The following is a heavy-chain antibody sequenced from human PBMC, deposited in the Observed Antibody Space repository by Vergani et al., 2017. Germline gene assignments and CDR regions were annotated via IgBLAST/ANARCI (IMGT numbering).Heavy chain of an antibody. J-gene: IGHJ4*02. D-gene: IGHD5-12*01. CDR3: AGALGGYDSVFDY. CDR2: IKQDGSEK. CDR1: GFTFSSYW. Sequence: EVQLVESGGGLVQPGGSLRLSCAASGFTFSSYWMSWVRQAPGKGLEWVANIKQDGSEKYYVDSVKGRFTISRDNAKNSLYLQMNSLRAEDTAVYYCAGALGGYDSVFDYWGQGTLVTASS. V-gene: IGHV3-7*01.